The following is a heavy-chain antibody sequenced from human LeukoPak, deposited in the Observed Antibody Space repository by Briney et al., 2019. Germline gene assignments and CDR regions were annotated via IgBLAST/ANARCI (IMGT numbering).Heavy chain of an antibody. V-gene: IGHV1-46*01. CDR2: INPSGGST. D-gene: IGHD6-13*01. J-gene: IGHJ3*02. Sequence: ASVKVSCKASGYTFTSYYMHWVRQAPGQGLEWMGIINPSGGSTSYAQKFQGRVTMTRDTSTSTVYMELSSLRSEDTAVYYCAREPGHSSSWYGAFDIWGQGTMVTVSS. CDR1: GYTFTSYY. CDR3: AREPGHSSSWYGAFDI.